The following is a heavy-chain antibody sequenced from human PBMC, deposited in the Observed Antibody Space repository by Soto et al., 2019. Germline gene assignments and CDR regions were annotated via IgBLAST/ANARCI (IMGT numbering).Heavy chain of an antibody. Sequence: SEALSVTCTVSGGSISRSSYYWGWIRQPPGKGLEWIGSIYYSGSTYYNPSLKSRVTISVDTSKNQFSLKLSSVTAADTAVYYCERKTYYYGSGIPTSFDYWGPGTLVTVS. D-gene: IGHD3-10*01. V-gene: IGHV4-39*01. CDR1: GGSISRSSYY. CDR3: ERKTYYYGSGIPTSFDY. CDR2: IYYSGST. J-gene: IGHJ4*02.